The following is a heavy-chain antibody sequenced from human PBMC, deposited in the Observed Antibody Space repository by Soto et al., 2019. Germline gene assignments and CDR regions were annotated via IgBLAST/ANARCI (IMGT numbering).Heavy chain of an antibody. J-gene: IGHJ2*01. CDR1: GFSLSTSGVG. Sequence: QITLKESGPPLVKPTQTLTLTCTFSGFSLSTSGVGVGWIRQPPGKALEWLALIYWDDDKRYSPSLKSRLTITKDTSKNQVVLTMTNMDPVDTATYYCAHLLYGDYDYWFFDLWGRGTLVTVSS. D-gene: IGHD4-17*01. CDR3: AHLLYGDYDYWFFDL. V-gene: IGHV2-5*02. CDR2: IYWDDDK.